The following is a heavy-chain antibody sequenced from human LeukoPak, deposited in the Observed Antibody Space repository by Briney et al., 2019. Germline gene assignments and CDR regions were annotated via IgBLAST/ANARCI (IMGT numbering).Heavy chain of an antibody. CDR3: AKAQVGATGFDY. Sequence: GGSLRLSCVASGFTFSSYGMHWVRQAPGKGLEWVAFIQYDGSNKYYADSVKGRFTISRDNSKNTLYLQMNSLRAEDTAVYYCAKAQVGATGFDYWGQGTLVTVSS. D-gene: IGHD1-26*01. V-gene: IGHV3-30*02. CDR2: IQYDGSNK. CDR1: GFTFSSYG. J-gene: IGHJ4*02.